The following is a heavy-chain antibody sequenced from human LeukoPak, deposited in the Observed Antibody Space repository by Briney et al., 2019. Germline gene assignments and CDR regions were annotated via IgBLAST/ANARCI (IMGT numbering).Heavy chain of an antibody. CDR3: ARDRGPRTGFMVREAYDY. D-gene: IGHD3-10*01. Sequence: GGSLRLSCAASGLTFSSHWMHWVRQAPGKGLVWVSRITNDGSSTTYADSVKGRFTISRDNAKNMLYLQVNSLRAEDTAVYYCARDRGPRTGFMVREAYDYWGQGTLSPSPQ. CDR1: GLTFSSHW. J-gene: IGHJ4*02. CDR2: ITNDGSST. V-gene: IGHV3-74*01.